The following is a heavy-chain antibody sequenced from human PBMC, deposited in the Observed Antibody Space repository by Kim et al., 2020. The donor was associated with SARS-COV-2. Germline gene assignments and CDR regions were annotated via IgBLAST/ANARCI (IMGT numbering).Heavy chain of an antibody. Sequence: GGSLRLSCAASGFTVSSNYMSWVRQAPGKGLEWVSVIYSGGSTYYADSVKGRFTISRDNSKNTLYLQMNSLRAEDTAVYYCASTLYNWGGGYFDYWGQGTLVTVSS. CDR2: IYSGGST. J-gene: IGHJ4*02. CDR1: GFTVSSNY. CDR3: ASTLYNWGGGYFDY. V-gene: IGHV3-53*01. D-gene: IGHD1-20*01.